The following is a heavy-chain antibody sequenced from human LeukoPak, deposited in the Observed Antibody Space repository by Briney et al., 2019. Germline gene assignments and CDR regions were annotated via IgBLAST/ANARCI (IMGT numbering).Heavy chain of an antibody. D-gene: IGHD2-2*01. CDR3: ARGWEVVRLDN. CDR1: GGSITSHY. Sequence: SETLSLICSVSGGSITSHYWNWIRQPAGKGLEWIGRIYTSGSSNYNPSLKSGVTMSVDTSKNQFSLKLTSVTAADTAVYFCARGWEVVRLDNWGQGTLVTVSS. CDR2: IYTSGSS. V-gene: IGHV4-4*07. J-gene: IGHJ4*02.